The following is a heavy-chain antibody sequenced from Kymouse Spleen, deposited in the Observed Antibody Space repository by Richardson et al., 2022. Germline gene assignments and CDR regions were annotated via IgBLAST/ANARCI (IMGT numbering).Heavy chain of an antibody. D-gene: IGHD2-8*01. Sequence: QVQLQQWGAGLLKPSETLSLTCAVYGGSFSGYYWSWIRQPPGKGLEWIGEINHSGSTNYNPSLKSRVTISVDTSKNQFSLKLSSVTAADTAVYYCARVCTNGVCSPAFDYWGQGTLVTVSS. CDR1: GGSFSGYY. CDR2: INHSGST. J-gene: IGHJ4*02. V-gene: IGHV4-34*01. CDR3: ARVCTNGVCSPAFDY.